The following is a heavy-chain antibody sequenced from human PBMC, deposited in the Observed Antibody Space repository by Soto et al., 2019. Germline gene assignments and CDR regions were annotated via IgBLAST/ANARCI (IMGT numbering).Heavy chain of an antibody. Sequence: EVQLVESGGGLVQPGGSVRLSCAASGFTFSNAWMSWVRQAPGKGLEWVGRIKSKSAGGTTEYDAPVKDRFTISRDDSKNTLYLQMNSLKIEDKAVYYWARGHRSSGKIFDSWGQGTLVTVSS. D-gene: IGHD3-22*01. CDR3: ARGHRSSGKIFDS. J-gene: IGHJ4*02. CDR1: GFTFSNAW. V-gene: IGHV3-15*01. CDR2: IKSKSAGGTT.